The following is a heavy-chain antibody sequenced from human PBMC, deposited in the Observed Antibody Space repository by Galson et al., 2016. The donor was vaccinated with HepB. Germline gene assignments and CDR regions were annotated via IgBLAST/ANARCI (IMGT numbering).Heavy chain of an antibody. CDR3: ARQGDGEGVGLDY. CDR1: GDSISSYF. J-gene: IGHJ4*02. D-gene: IGHD3-10*01. CDR2: IPTAGST. V-gene: IGHV4-4*07. Sequence: ETLSLTCTVSGDSISSYFWRWLRPPAGTGLEWIGRIPTAGSTNYNPSLKSRVTMSVDTSKNQFSLKLSSVTATDTAVYYCARQGDGEGVGLDYWGQGTLVAVSS.